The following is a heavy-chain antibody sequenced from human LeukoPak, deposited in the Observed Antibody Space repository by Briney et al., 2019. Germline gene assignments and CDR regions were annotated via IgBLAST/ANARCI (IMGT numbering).Heavy chain of an antibody. J-gene: IGHJ6*02. V-gene: IGHV3-66*01. CDR2: IYSGGST. CDR3: ARGGVYGSGSYMDV. Sequence: GGSLRLSCAASGFTVSSNYMSWVRQAPGKGLEWVSVIYSGGSTYYADSVKGRFTISRDNSKNTLYLQMNSLRAEDTAVYYCARGGVYGSGSYMDVWGQGTTVTVSS. D-gene: IGHD3-10*01. CDR1: GFTVSSNY.